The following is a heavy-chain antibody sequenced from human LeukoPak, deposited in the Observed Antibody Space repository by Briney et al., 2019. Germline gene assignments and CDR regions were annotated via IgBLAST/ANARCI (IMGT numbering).Heavy chain of an antibody. J-gene: IGHJ4*02. D-gene: IGHD3-10*01. CDR3: SRGEGDDY. V-gene: IGHV3-7*01. CDR1: GFTFGGYA. CDR2: INGDESEK. Sequence: PGGSLRLSCTASGFTFGGYAMSWVRQAPGKGLEWVANINGDESEKYYVDSVKARFTISRDNAKNSLYLQMNSLRVDDTAIYYCSRGEGDDYWGQETLVTVSS.